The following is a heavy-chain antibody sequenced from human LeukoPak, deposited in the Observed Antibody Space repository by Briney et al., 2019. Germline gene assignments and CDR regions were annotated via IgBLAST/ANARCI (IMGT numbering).Heavy chain of an antibody. Sequence: PGGSLRLSCAASGFTFSSYWMHWVRQAPGKGLVWVSRINSDGSSTSYADSVKGRFTISRDNAKNTLYLQMNSLRAEDTAVYYCARDRSLWFGDDIIETPYNWFDPWGQGTLVTVSS. D-gene: IGHD3-10*01. CDR2: INSDGSST. J-gene: IGHJ5*02. V-gene: IGHV3-74*01. CDR1: GFTFSSYW. CDR3: ARDRSLWFGDDIIETPYNWFDP.